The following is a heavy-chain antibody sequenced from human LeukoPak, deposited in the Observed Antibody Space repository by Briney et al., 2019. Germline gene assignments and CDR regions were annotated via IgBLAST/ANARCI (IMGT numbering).Heavy chain of an antibody. Sequence: PGGSLTLSRAASGLTFTSKALRSVRQAPGKGLECVSSISGSGGSTYYADSVKGRFTISRDNYKNTLYLQMNSLRAEDTAVYYCAKGRCSGGSCYGRGFDYWGQGTLVTVSS. J-gene: IGHJ4*02. CDR1: GLTFTSKA. D-gene: IGHD2-15*01. V-gene: IGHV3-23*01. CDR3: AKGRCSGGSCYGRGFDY. CDR2: ISGSGGST.